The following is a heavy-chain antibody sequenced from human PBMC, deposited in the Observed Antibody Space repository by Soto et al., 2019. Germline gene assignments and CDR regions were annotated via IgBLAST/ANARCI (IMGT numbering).Heavy chain of an antibody. V-gene: IGHV3-7*03. CDR2: IKTDGSEK. J-gene: IGHJ6*02. CDR1: GFTFSRYW. Sequence: EVQLVESGGGLVQPGGSLRLSCAASGFTFSRYWMSWVRQAPGKGLEWVANIKTDGSEKYYMDSVRGRFTNSRDNARNFFFLQMNSLTGADTAVYYCTRDGSPFALDVWGLGTAVTVSS. CDR3: TRDGSPFALDV.